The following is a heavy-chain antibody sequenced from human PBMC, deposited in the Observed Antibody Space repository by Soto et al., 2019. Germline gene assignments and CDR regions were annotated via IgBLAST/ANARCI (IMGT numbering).Heavy chain of an antibody. J-gene: IGHJ5*02. D-gene: IGHD3-22*01. Sequence: VGSLRLSCAASGFTFSSYAMSWVRQAPGKGLEWVSAISGSGGSTYYADSVKGRFTISRDNSKNTLYLQMNSLRAEDTAVYYCAKDSKSLRSSGSWGQGTLVTVSS. CDR1: GFTFSSYA. CDR3: AKDSKSLRSSGS. CDR2: ISGSGGST. V-gene: IGHV3-23*01.